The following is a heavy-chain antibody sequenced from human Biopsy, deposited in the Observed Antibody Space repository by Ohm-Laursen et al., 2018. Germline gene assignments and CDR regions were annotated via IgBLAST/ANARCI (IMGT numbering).Heavy chain of an antibody. D-gene: IGHD5-12*01. J-gene: IGHJ6*02. CDR2: INKSGST. V-gene: IGHV4-34*01. Sequence: DTLSLTCTVNGESSSGYFRNWIRKPPGKGLEWIGEINKSGSTKYNPSLKRRATLSADSSNSQFSLRLTSVTAADTAIYYCARGSGYFKLDVWGQGTTVTVSS. CDR3: ARGSGYFKLDV. CDR1: GESSSGYF.